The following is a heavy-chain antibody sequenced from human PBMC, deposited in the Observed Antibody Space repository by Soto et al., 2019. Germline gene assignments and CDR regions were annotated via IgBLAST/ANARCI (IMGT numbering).Heavy chain of an antibody. Sequence: VKVSCKASGGTFSSYAISWVRQAPGQGLEWMGGIIPIFGTANYAQKFQGRVTITADESTSTAYMELSSLRSEDTAVYYCARDGTIAAAAPSYYYYGMDVWGQGTTVTVSS. D-gene: IGHD6-13*01. CDR2: IIPIFGTA. CDR3: ARDGTIAAAAPSYYYYGMDV. CDR1: GGTFSSYA. J-gene: IGHJ6*02. V-gene: IGHV1-69*13.